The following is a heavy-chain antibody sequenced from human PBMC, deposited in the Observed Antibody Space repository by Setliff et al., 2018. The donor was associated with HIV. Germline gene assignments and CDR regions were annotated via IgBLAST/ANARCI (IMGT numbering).Heavy chain of an antibody. D-gene: IGHD3-3*01. CDR1: GGSISGYY. V-gene: IGHV4-34*01. CDR3: ARFKYYNFWSGPGNYFDY. CDR2: INDYGNT. J-gene: IGHJ4*02. Sequence: PSETLSLTCAVYGGSISGYYWSWIRQSPGKGLEWIGEINDYGNTNYKPSLKSRVTISVDTSKNQFSLKLTSVTAADTAVYYCARFKYYNFWSGPGNYFDYWGQGTLVTVSS.